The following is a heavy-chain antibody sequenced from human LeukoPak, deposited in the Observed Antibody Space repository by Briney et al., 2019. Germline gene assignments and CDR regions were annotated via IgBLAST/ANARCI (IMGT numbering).Heavy chain of an antibody. CDR1: GGSFTGYY. CDR2: INHSGST. Sequence: SETLSLTCAVYGGSFTGYYWTWIRQPPGKGLEWIGEINHSGSTNYNPSLKSRVTISVDTSKKQFFLRLSSVTAADTAVYYCTRVSGGGSRSPFDYWGQGTLVTVSS. V-gene: IGHV4-34*01. D-gene: IGHD3-10*01. J-gene: IGHJ4*02. CDR3: TRVSGGGSRSPFDY.